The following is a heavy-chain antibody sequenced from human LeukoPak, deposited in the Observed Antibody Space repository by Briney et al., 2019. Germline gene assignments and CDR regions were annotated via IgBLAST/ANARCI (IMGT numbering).Heavy chain of an antibody. J-gene: IGHJ3*02. CDR1: GDSIGSYY. CDR3: AKSNGYGLIDI. Sequence: SETLSLTCTVSGDSIGSYYWTWIRQPPGKGLEWIGYIYDGGTTNYNPSLESRVTISVDTSNNHFSLNLRSVTAADTAVYYCAKSNGYGLIDIWGQGTMVTVSS. V-gene: IGHV4-59*01. D-gene: IGHD3-22*01. CDR2: IYDGGTT.